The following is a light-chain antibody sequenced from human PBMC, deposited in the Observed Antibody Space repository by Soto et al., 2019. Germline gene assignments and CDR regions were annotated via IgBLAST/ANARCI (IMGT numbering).Light chain of an antibody. CDR3: QQCGSLLWT. Sequence: EIVLTQSPGTLSLSPGERATLSCRASQSVDSNYLAWYQQKPGQAPRLLIYGASSRATVIPDRFSGSGSGTDFTFTISRLEPEDFAVYYCQQCGSLLWTFGQGTKVEIK. V-gene: IGKV3-20*01. CDR2: GAS. J-gene: IGKJ1*01. CDR1: QSVDSNY.